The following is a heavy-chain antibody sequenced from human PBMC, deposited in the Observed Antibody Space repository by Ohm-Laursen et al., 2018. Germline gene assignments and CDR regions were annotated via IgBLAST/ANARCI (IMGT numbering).Heavy chain of an antibody. D-gene: IGHD3-10*01. V-gene: IGHV3-30*03. CDR3: ARTFRDYYYYGMDV. CDR2: ILYDGSNK. Sequence: SLTLSCSAPGSTFSIYGTHWDCQGPWKGPGRGEVILYDGSNKSYADSVKGRVSISKDNSKNTPYLQMNSLRAEDTAVYYCARTFRDYYYYGMDVWGQGTTVTVSS. J-gene: IGHJ6*02. CDR1: GSTFSIYG.